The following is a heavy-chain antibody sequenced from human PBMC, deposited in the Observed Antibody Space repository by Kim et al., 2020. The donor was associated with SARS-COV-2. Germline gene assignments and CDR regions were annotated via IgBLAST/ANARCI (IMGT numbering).Heavy chain of an antibody. CDR3: ARSPIVATIWGYYYYGMDV. D-gene: IGHD5-12*01. CDR1: GGTFSSYA. V-gene: IGHV1-69*13. J-gene: IGHJ6*02. CDR2: IIPIFGTA. Sequence: SVKVSCKASGGTFSSYAISWVRRAPGQGLEWMGGIIPIFGTANYAQKFQGRVTITADESTSTAYMELSSLRSEDTAVYYCARSPIVATIWGYYYYGMDVWGQGTTVTVSS.